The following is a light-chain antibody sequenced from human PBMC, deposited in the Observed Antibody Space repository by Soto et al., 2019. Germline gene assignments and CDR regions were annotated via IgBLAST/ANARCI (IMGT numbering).Light chain of an antibody. CDR3: SSYTSSNSVV. CDR2: EVG. CDR1: SSDIGTYIY. Sequence: QSVLTQPASVSGSPGQSITISCTGTSSDIGTYIYVSWYLQHPGKAPKLLIYEVGNRPSGVSNRFSGSKSGNTASLTISGLQAEDEADSYCSSYTSSNSVVFGGGTKLTVL. J-gene: IGLJ2*01. V-gene: IGLV2-14*01.